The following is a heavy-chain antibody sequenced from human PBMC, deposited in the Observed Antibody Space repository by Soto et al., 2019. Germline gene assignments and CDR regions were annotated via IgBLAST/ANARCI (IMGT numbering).Heavy chain of an antibody. Sequence: SETLSLTCTVSGGSISSSSYYWGWIRQPPGKGLEWIGSIYYSGNTYYTPSLKSRVTISVDTSKNQFSLKLSSVTAADTAVYYCARGTLIAVAGTGDIDAFDIWGQGTMVTVSS. V-gene: IGHV4-39*01. D-gene: IGHD6-19*01. CDR2: IYYSGNT. CDR3: ARGTLIAVAGTGDIDAFDI. CDR1: GGSISSSSYY. J-gene: IGHJ3*02.